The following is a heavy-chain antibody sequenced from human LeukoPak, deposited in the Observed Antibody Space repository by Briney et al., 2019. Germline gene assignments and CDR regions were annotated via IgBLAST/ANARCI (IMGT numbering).Heavy chain of an antibody. Sequence: GGSLRLSCAASGLSFSDSYFIWIRQAPGKGLQWVSYITRSGRTIFHADSVKGRFNISRENADNSVYLHMNSLRVEDTAVYYCATRCGGDLLYFDLWGRGTLVTVSS. D-gene: IGHD2-21*01. CDR3: ATRCGGDLLYFDL. CDR2: ITRSGRTI. CDR1: GLSFSDSY. J-gene: IGHJ2*01. V-gene: IGHV3-11*04.